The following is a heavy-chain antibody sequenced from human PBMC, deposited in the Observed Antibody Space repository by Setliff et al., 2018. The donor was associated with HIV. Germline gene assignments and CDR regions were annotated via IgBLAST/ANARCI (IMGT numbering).Heavy chain of an antibody. CDR1: GGSFSGYY. CDR2: INHSGST. D-gene: IGHD6-19*01. J-gene: IGHJ5*02. Sequence: SETLSLTCAVYGGSFSGYYWSWIRQPPGKGLAWIGEINHSGSTNYNPSLKSRVTISVDTSKNQFSLKLSSVTAADTAVYYCARWQWLANWFDPWGQGTLVTVSS. V-gene: IGHV4-34*01. CDR3: ARWQWLANWFDP.